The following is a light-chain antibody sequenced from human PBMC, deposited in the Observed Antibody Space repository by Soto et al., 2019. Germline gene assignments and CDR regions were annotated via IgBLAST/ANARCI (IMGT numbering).Light chain of an antibody. CDR1: SSDVGGYNY. CDR2: EVS. V-gene: IGLV2-8*01. Sequence: QSALTQPPSASGSPGQSVTISCTGTSSDVGGYNYVSWYQQHPGKAPKLMIYEVSKRPSGVPDRFSGSKSGNTASLTVSGLQGEDEADYYCSSYAGSNIYVFGTGTKLTVL. J-gene: IGLJ1*01. CDR3: SSYAGSNIYV.